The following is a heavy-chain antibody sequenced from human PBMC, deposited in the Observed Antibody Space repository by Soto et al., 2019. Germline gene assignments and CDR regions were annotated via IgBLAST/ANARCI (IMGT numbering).Heavy chain of an antibody. V-gene: IGHV1-69*13. CDR1: GGTFSSYA. CDR2: IIPIFGTA. CDR3: ARGLFAARYYYYYGMDV. Sequence: GASVKVSCKASGGTFSSYAISWVRQAPGQGLEWMGGIIPIFGTANYAQKFQGRVTITAEESTSTAYMELSSLRSEDTAVYYCARGLFAARYYYYYGMDVWGQGTTVTVSS. J-gene: IGHJ6*02. D-gene: IGHD6-6*01.